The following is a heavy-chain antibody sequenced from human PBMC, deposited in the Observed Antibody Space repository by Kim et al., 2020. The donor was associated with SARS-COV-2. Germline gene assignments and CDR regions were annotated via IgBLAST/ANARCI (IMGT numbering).Heavy chain of an antibody. CDR1: GFTFRNSS. J-gene: IGHJ4*03. CDR3: AKEEDRGEYNSCFDY. V-gene: IGHV3-21*01. D-gene: IGHD1-20*01. CDR2: LSSSSTYT. Sequence: GGSLRLSCAASGFTFRNSSMDWVRQSPGTGLEWVAGLSSSSTYTYYADSVRGRFTISSDNSKNPVYLHMSSLRREDTAVYYCAKEEDRGEYNSCFDY.